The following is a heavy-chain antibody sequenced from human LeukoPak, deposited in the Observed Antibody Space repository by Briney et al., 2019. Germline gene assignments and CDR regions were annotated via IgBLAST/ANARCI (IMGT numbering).Heavy chain of an antibody. CDR3: AREGHYDSSGYYSD. D-gene: IGHD3-22*01. J-gene: IGHJ4*02. CDR2: ISGYNGHT. V-gene: IGHV1-18*01. CDR1: GYTFTSYG. Sequence: ASVKVSCKASGYTFTSYGISWVRQAPGQGLEWMGWISGYNGHTKYAQKFQGRATMTTDTSTSTAYMELRSLRSDDTAVYYCAREGHYDSSGYYSDWGQGTLVTVSS.